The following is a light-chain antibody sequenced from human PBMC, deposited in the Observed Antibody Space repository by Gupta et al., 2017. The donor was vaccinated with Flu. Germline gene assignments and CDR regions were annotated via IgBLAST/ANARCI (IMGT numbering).Light chain of an antibody. V-gene: IGKV1-8*01. CDR1: QDISSY. J-gene: IGKJ4*01. CDR2: GAS. Sequence: GDTVTISWRARQDISSYLAWYQQKPGKAPKFLIYGASTLQSGVPSRFSGSGSGTDFTLIISSLQSEDFATYYCHQYFSYPRTFGGGTKVEIK. CDR3: HQYFSYPRT.